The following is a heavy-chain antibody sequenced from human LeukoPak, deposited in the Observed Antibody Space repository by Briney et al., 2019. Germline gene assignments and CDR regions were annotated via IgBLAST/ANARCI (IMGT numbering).Heavy chain of an antibody. CDR3: AQCRGSSSRYFYYMDV. D-gene: IGHD6-13*01. J-gene: IGHJ6*03. Sequence: PGRSLRLSCAASGFTFSSYGMHWVRQAPGKGLEWVAVISYDGSNKYYADSVKGRFTISRDNSMDTLYLQMNSLRAEDTAVYYCAQCRGSSSRYFYYMDVWGKGTTVTVSS. CDR1: GFTFSSYG. CDR2: ISYDGSNK. V-gene: IGHV3-30*03.